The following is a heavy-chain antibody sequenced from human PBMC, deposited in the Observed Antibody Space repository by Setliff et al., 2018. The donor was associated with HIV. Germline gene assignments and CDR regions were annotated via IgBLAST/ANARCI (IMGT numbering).Heavy chain of an antibody. Sequence: GGSLRLSCGASGFTFGNYWMTWVRQAPGRGLECVANIKEDGSEKYYVDSVKGRFTISRDSAKDSLYLQMNNLRAEDTAVYSCARDATRGGYDYWGQGTLVTVSS. J-gene: IGHJ4*02. CDR2: IKEDGSEK. CDR3: ARDATRGGYDY. V-gene: IGHV3-7*01. CDR1: GFTFGNYW. D-gene: IGHD2-15*01.